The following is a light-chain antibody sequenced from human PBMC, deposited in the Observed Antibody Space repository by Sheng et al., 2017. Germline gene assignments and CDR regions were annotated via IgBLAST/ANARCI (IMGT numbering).Light chain of an antibody. CDR2: EGF. V-gene: IGLV2-23*01. CDR3: CSYAGSYTHYV. J-gene: IGLJ1*01. CDR1: IGAYYL. Sequence: QSAVTQPASVSGSPGQSISISCTGTIGAYYLVSWYQLQPGKAPKLILYEGFQRPSGISNRFSGSGSGSTASLTISGLQAEDEAEYYCCSYAGSYTHYVFGTGTKVTIL.